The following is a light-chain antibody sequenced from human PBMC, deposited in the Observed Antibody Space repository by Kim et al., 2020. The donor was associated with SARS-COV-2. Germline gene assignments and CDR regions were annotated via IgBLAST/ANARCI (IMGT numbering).Light chain of an antibody. V-gene: IGLV6-57*03. CDR1: SSIIASNY. Sequence: TVTISCTRSSSIIASNYVQWYQQRPGSAPSTVIYEDNQSPSGVPARFSGSIDSSSNSASLTISGLRTEDEADYYCQSYDSSTPCVFGGGTQLTVL. J-gene: IGLJ3*02. CDR3: QSYDSSTPCV. CDR2: EDN.